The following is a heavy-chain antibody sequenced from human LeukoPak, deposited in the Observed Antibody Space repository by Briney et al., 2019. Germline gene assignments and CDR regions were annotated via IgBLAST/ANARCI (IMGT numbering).Heavy chain of an antibody. CDR2: ISSSGSTI. J-gene: IGHJ4*02. Sequence: PGGSLRLSCAASGFSFSNYAMNWVRQAPGKGLEWVSYISSSGSTIYYADSVKGRFTISRDNAKNSLYLQMNSLRAEDTAVYYCARDSGTLGLFVVWGQGTLVTVSS. CDR1: GFSFSNYA. CDR3: ARDSGTLGLFVV. V-gene: IGHV3-48*03. D-gene: IGHD1-14*01.